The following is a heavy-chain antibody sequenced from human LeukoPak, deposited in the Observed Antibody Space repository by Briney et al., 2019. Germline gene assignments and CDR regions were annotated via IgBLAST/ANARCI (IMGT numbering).Heavy chain of an antibody. D-gene: IGHD6-19*01. CDR2: IYTSGST. CDR3: ARKSSGWYPLDV. J-gene: IGHJ6*04. Sequence: SETLSLTCTDSGGSISSYYWSWIRQPPGKGLEWIGYIYTSGSTNYNPSLKSRVTISVDTSKNQFSLKLSSVTAADTAVYYCARKSSGWYPLDVWGKGTTVTVSS. CDR1: GGSISSYY. V-gene: IGHV4-4*09.